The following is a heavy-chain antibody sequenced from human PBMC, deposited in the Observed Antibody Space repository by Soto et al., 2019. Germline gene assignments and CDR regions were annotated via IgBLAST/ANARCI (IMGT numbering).Heavy chain of an antibody. CDR1: GGLFSSYP. Sequence: GASVKVSCKASGGLFSSYPISWVRQVPGQGLEWMGGIIPVFQTAYYTQRFQGRVTITADESTNTAYMELSSLRSDDTAIYYCARGGSVYTWFNEFWGQGTLVTVSS. J-gene: IGHJ4*02. CDR3: ARGGSVYTWFNEF. CDR2: IIPVFQTA. V-gene: IGHV1-69*13. D-gene: IGHD3-22*01.